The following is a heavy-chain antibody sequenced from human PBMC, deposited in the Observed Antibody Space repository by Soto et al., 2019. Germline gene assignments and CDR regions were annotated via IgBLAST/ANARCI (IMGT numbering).Heavy chain of an antibody. J-gene: IGHJ2*01. D-gene: IGHD2-15*01. Sequence: ASETLSLTCAVYGGSFSGFYWSWIRQPPGKGLEWIGEINHSGSTNYNPSLKSRVTISADTSKNQFSLQLSSVTAADTAVYYCVSKLGSCTGGSCNWYFDLWGRGTLVTVLL. CDR2: INHSGST. V-gene: IGHV4-34*01. CDR1: GGSFSGFY. CDR3: VSKLGSCTGGSCNWYFDL.